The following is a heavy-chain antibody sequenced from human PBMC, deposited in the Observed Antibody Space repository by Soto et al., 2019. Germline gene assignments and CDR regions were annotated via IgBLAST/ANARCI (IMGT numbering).Heavy chain of an antibody. V-gene: IGHV4-31*03. CDR2: IYYSGST. Sequence: SETLSLTCTVSGGSISSTAYYCSWIRQHPGKGLEWIGYIYYSGSTYYNPSLKSRLTISVDTSKNQFSLRLSSVTAADTAVYYCARQARSGTDYFDYWGQGTLVTVSS. CDR3: ARQARSGTDYFDY. J-gene: IGHJ4*02. D-gene: IGHD1-1*01. CDR1: GGSISSTAYY.